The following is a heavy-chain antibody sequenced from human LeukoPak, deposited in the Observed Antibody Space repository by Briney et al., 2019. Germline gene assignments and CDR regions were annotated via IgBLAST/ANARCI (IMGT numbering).Heavy chain of an antibody. V-gene: IGHV4-31*03. D-gene: IGHD2-2*01. CDR2: KYYSGSA. J-gene: IGHJ3*02. Sequence: SQTLSLTCNVSGVSVSDSRYYWTWIRQHPGKGLEWIGYKYYSGSAKYNPSLKSRLTISIDTSQNQFSLQLSSVTAADPATYYCATPYCSSISCLDVFNMWGQGTRVTVSS. CDR3: ATPYCSSISCLDVFNM. CDR1: GVSVSDSRYY.